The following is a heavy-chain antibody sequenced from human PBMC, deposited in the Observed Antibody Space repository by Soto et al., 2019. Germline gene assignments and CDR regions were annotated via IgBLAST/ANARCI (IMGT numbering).Heavy chain of an antibody. J-gene: IGHJ4*02. CDR1: GFNFNIYT. CDR2: ISQTGDYL. Sequence: EVQLVESGGGLVKPGGSLRLSCAASGFNFNIYTMSWVRQAPGRGLEWVASISQTGDYLFYVDSVKGRFNISRDNAHNSVYLQMSSLRAEDTAVYYCRREEYDYWGQGTLVTVSS. V-gene: IGHV3-21*02. D-gene: IGHD1-26*01. CDR3: RREEYDY.